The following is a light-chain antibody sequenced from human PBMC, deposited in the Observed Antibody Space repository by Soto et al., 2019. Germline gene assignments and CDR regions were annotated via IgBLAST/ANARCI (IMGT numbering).Light chain of an antibody. CDR2: DVS. CDR3: GSSRSSSTYV. Sequence: QSALTQPPSVSGSPGQSVAISCTGTSSDIGSYNRVSWYQQPPGTAPRLMIYDVSNRPSVVPDRFPGSQSGNTASLTISGLEAEVEADYFSGSSRSSSTYVFGTGTKLTVL. V-gene: IGLV2-18*02. J-gene: IGLJ1*01. CDR1: SSDIGSYNR.